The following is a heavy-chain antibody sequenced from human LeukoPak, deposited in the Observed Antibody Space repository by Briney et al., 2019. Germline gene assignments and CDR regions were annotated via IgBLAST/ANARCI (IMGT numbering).Heavy chain of an antibody. J-gene: IGHJ4*02. CDR3: ARDHRDWNGPSYFDY. Sequence: GASVKVSCKASGYTFTGYYMHWVRQAPGQGLEWMGRVNPNNGVPNYAQKFQGRVTMTRDTAISTAYMELSSLRSEDTAVYYCARDHRDWNGPSYFDYWGQGTLVTVSS. CDR1: GYTFTGYY. V-gene: IGHV1-2*06. D-gene: IGHD1-1*01. CDR2: VNPNNGVP.